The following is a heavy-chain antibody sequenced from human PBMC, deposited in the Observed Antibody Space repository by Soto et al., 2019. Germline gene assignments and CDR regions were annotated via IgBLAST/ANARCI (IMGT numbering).Heavy chain of an antibody. D-gene: IGHD1-26*01. CDR3: ARRGSGSYSDY. CDR1: GFTFSSYA. J-gene: IGHJ4*02. V-gene: IGHV3-23*01. Sequence: EVQLLESGGGLVQPGGSLRLSCAASGFTFSSYAMRWVRQAPVKGLEWVSAISGSGGSTSYADSVKGRFTISRDNSKNTLYLQMNSLRAEDTAVYYCARRGSGSYSDYWGQGTLVTVSS. CDR2: ISGSGGST.